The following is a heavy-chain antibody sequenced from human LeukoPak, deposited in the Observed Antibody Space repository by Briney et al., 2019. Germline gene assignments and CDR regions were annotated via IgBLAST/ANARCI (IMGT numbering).Heavy chain of an antibody. CDR1: GYTFTSYG. Sequence: LRASVRVSCKASGYTFTSYGISWVRQAPGQGLEWMGWISAYNGNTNYAQKLQGRVTMTTDTSTSTAYMELRSLRSDDTAVYYCASHGQIETIFGVVNHMDNWFDPWGQGTLVTVSS. J-gene: IGHJ5*02. V-gene: IGHV1-18*01. CDR2: ISAYNGNT. D-gene: IGHD3-3*01. CDR3: ASHGQIETIFGVVNHMDNWFDP.